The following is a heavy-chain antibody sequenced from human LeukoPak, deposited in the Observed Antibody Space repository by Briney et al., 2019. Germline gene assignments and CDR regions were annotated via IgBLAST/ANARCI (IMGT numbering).Heavy chain of an antibody. Sequence: SETLSLTCTVSGYSISSGYYWGWIRQPPGKGLEWTGSIYQSGSTYYNPSLKSRVTISVDTSKNQFSLRLNSVNAADTAVFYCARQGYSDFSSRPFDYWGQGTLVTVSS. V-gene: IGHV4-38-2*02. CDR2: IYQSGST. CDR3: ARQGYSDFSSRPFDY. D-gene: IGHD1-26*01. CDR1: GYSISSGYY. J-gene: IGHJ4*02.